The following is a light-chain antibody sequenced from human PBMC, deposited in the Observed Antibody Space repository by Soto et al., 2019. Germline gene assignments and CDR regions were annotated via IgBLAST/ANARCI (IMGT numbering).Light chain of an antibody. CDR2: DVS. CDR3: CSYAGSYTVL. J-gene: IGLJ2*01. CDR1: SSDVGGYKY. Sequence: QSALTQPRSVSGSPGQSVTISCTGTSSDVGGYKYVSWYQHHPGKVPNLIIYDVSERPSGVPDRFSGSKSGNTASLSISGLQAEDEADYYCCSYAGSYTVLFGGGTKLTVL. V-gene: IGLV2-11*01.